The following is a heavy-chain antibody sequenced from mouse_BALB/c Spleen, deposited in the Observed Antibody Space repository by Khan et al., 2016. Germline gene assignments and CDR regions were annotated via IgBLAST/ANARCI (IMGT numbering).Heavy chain of an antibody. V-gene: IGHV9-3*02. CDR1: GYTFTNYG. D-gene: IGHD2-4*01. J-gene: IGHJ2*01. CDR3: ARWVITTNFDY. Sequence: QIQLVQSGPELKKPGETVKISCKASGYTFTNYGMNWVKQAPGKGLKWMGWINTNTGEPTYAEEFKGRFAFSLETSASTAYLQINNLKNEDTATDFCARWVITTNFDYWGQGTTLTVSS. CDR2: INTNTGEP.